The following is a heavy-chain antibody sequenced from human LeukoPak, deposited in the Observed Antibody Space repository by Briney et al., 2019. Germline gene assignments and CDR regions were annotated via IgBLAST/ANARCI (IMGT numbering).Heavy chain of an antibody. Sequence: ASVKVSCKASGYTFTTYGISWVRQAPGQGLEWMGWINAYNGNTKYAQKLQGRVTMTTDTSTSTAYMELRSLRSDDTAVYYCARDLGYYGSGSSPSDYWGQGTLVTVSS. V-gene: IGHV1-18*01. CDR1: GYTFTTYG. J-gene: IGHJ4*02. CDR2: INAYNGNT. D-gene: IGHD3-10*01. CDR3: ARDLGYYGSGSSPSDY.